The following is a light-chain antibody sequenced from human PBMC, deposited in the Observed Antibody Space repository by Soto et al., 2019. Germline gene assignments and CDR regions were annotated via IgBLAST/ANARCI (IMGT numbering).Light chain of an antibody. CDR1: QSISSW. J-gene: IGKJ5*01. Sequence: DIQMTQSPSTLSASVEDRVTITCRASQSISSWLAWYQQKPGKAPKLLIYDASSLESGVPSRFSGSGSGTEFTLTISSLQPDDFATYYCQQYNSYCTFGQGTRLEIK. V-gene: IGKV1-5*01. CDR2: DAS. CDR3: QQYNSYCT.